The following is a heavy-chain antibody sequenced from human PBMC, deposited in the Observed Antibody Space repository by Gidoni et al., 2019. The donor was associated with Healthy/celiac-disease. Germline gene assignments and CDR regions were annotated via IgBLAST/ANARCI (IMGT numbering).Heavy chain of an antibody. V-gene: IGHV4-34*01. CDR3: ARARPPSYYYGMDV. CDR1: GGSFSGYY. Sequence: QVQLQQWGAGLLKPSETLSLTCAVYGGSFSGYYWSWIRQPPGKGLEWIGEINHSGSTNYNPSLKSRVTISVDTSKNQFSLKLSSVTAADTAVYYCARARPPSYYYGMDVWGQGTTVTVSS. J-gene: IGHJ6*02. CDR2: INHSGST.